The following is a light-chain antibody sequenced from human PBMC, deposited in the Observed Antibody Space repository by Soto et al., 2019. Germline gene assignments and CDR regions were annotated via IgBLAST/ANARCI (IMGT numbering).Light chain of an antibody. CDR3: QTWGTGYVV. CDR2: VNSGGSH. J-gene: IGLJ2*01. CDR1: SGHSSYD. Sequence: QPVLTQSPSASASLGASVKLTCTLSSGHSSYDIAWHQQQPDKGPRFLMTVNSGGSHNKGDGIPDRFSGSSSGAERYLTISILQSEDEADYYGQTWGTGYVVFGGGTKLTVL. V-gene: IGLV4-69*01.